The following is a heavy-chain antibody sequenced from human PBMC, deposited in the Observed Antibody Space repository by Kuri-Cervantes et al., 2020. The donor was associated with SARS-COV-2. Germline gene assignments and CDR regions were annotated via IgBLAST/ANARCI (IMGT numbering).Heavy chain of an antibody. Sequence: SETLSLTCTVSGGSISSGGYYWSWIRQHPGKGLEWIGYIYYSGSTYYNPSLKSRVTISVDTSKNQFSLKLSSVTAADTAVYYCARDGGNPYNWFDPWGQGTQVTVSS. D-gene: IGHD4-23*01. J-gene: IGHJ5*02. CDR3: ARDGGNPYNWFDP. CDR2: IYYSGST. V-gene: IGHV4-31*03. CDR1: GGSISSGGYY.